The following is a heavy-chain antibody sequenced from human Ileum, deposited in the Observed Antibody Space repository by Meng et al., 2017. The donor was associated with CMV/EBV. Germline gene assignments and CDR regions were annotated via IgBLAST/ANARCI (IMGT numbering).Heavy chain of an antibody. J-gene: IGHJ4*02. CDR2: IDTYNIKI. CDR3: ARENWVYDY. V-gene: IGHV1-18*01. CDR1: GYDFIDYE. D-gene: IGHD7-27*01. Sequence: QVKLVQPGPEVGKAGASVKVSCKAYGYDFIDYEIAWVRQAPGQGLEWMGRIDTYNIKINYAQKFQDRVTMTTDASTNTVNMELRSLTSDDTAVYYCARENWVYDYWGQGTLVTVSS.